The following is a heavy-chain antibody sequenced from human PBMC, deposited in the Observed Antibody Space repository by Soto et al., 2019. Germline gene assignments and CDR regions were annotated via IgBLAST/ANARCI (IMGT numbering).Heavy chain of an antibody. CDR2: IFYSGSA. Sequence: SETLSLTCIVSGDSISSGGHYWSWIRQHPVKGLEWIGYIFYSGSAFYNPSLKGRVTISVETSKNRFSLRLNSVTAADTAVYYCARDMSRYDSWSGYVSTTNWFDPWGQGALVTVSS. J-gene: IGHJ5*02. CDR1: GDSISSGGHY. V-gene: IGHV4-31*03. CDR3: ARDMSRYDSWSGYVSTTNWFDP. D-gene: IGHD3-3*01.